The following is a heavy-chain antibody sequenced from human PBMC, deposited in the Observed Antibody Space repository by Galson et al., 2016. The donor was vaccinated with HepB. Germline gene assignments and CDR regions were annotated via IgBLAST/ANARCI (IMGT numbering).Heavy chain of an antibody. Sequence: SLRLSCAASGFTVSSYDMHWLRQVPGKGLEWVSVITTAGDTYYSGSVKGRFSISRQNAKNSLYLQMNSLRAGDTAVYYCARVWCNMGVCYVFDYWGQGTLLAVSS. CDR2: ITTAGDT. D-gene: IGHD2-8*02. J-gene: IGHJ4*02. V-gene: IGHV3-13*01. CDR1: GFTVSSYD. CDR3: ARVWCNMGVCYVFDY.